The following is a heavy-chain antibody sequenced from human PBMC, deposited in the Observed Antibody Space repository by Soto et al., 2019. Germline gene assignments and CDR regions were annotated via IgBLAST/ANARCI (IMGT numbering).Heavy chain of an antibody. Sequence: QVQLVQSGAEVKKPGSSVKVSCKASGGTFSSYAISWVRQAPGQGLEWMGGIIPIFGTANYAQKFHGRVTITADESPSTADMELSSLRSEDTAVYYCARDFRHRHQFDYWGQGTLVTVSS. CDR1: GGTFSSYA. V-gene: IGHV1-69*01. J-gene: IGHJ4*02. CDR2: IIPIFGTA. CDR3: ARDFRHRHQFDY.